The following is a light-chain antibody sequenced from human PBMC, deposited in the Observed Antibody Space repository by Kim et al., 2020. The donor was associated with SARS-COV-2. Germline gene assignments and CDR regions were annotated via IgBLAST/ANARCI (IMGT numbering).Light chain of an antibody. V-gene: IGKV1-33*01. CDR1: QDISDY. J-gene: IGKJ2*02. CDR2: AAS. Sequence: DIQLTQSPSSLSASVGDRVTITCQAGQDISDYLNWYQQKPGEVPNLLIYAASKLHTGVPSRFSGGGSGTHFTFTISSLQPEDVATYYCQQSGTFRQGTKLE. CDR3: QQSGT.